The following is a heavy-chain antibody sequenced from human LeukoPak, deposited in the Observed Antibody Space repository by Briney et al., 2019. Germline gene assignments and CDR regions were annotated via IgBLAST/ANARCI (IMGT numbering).Heavy chain of an antibody. CDR2: IYTSGST. D-gene: IGHD3-22*01. Sequence: PSETLSLTCTVSGGSISSGSYYWSWIRQPAGKGLEWIGRIYTSGSTNYNPSLKSRVTISVDTSKNQFSLKLSSVTAADTAVYYCASNYYDSSVPVAFDIWGQGTMVTVSS. CDR3: ASNYYDSSVPVAFDI. J-gene: IGHJ3*02. CDR1: GGSISSGSYY. V-gene: IGHV4-61*02.